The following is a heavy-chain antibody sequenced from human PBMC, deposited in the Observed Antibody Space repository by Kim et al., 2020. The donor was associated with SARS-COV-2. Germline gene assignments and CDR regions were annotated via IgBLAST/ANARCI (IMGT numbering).Heavy chain of an antibody. Sequence: SETLSLTCTVSGGSISSYYWSWIRQPPGKGLECIGYIYYSGSTNYNPSLKSRVTISVDTSKNQFSLKLSSVTAADTAAYYCARVMEDAFDIWGQGTMATV. CDR3: ARVMEDAFDI. CDR2: IYYSGST. D-gene: IGHD3-10*01. CDR1: GGSISSYY. J-gene: IGHJ3*02. V-gene: IGHV4-59*01.